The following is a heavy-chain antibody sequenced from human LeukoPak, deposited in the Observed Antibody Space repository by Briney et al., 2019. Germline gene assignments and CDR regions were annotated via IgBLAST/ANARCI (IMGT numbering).Heavy chain of an antibody. CDR3: ARAFGNDD. V-gene: IGHV3-23*01. D-gene: IGHD1-1*01. CDR2: ISDSGDST. J-gene: IGHJ4*02. CDR1: GFTFSSYG. Sequence: GGSPRLSCAASGFTFSSYGMHWVRQAPGKGLEWVSAISDSGDSTYYADSVKGRFTISRDNSKNTLYLQMNSLRAEDTAVYYCARAFGNDDWGQGTLVTVSS.